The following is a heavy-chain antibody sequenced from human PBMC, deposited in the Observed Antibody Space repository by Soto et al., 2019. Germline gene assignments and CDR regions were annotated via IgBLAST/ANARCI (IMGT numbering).Heavy chain of an antibody. CDR1: GGTFSSYA. CDR2: IIPIFGTA. CDR3: ARVELGYCSGGSCSNWFDP. D-gene: IGHD2-15*01. V-gene: IGHV1-69*06. Sequence: QVQLMQSGAEVKKPGSSVKVSCKASGGTFSSYAISWVRQAPGQGLEWMGGIIPIFGTANYAQKFQGRVTITADKSTSTAYMELSSLRSEDTAVYYCARVELGYCSGGSCSNWFDPWGQGTLVTVSS. J-gene: IGHJ5*02.